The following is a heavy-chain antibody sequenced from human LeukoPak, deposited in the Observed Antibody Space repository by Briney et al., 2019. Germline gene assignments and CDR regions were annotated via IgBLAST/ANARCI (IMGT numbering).Heavy chain of an antibody. D-gene: IGHD4/OR15-4a*01. J-gene: IGHJ5*02. Sequence: SETLSLTCTVVGGSITSDYWSWIRQPAGKGLEWIGRIFTSGSAAYNPSLKSRVTMSLDTSKNQFFLKLSSVTAADTAAYFCSRGGANDLWGQGTLVTVSS. CDR3: SRGGANDL. CDR1: GGSITSDY. CDR2: IFTSGSA. V-gene: IGHV4-4*07.